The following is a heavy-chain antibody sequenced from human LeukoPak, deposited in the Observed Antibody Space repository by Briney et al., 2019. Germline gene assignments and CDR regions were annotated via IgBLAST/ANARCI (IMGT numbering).Heavy chain of an antibody. D-gene: IGHD3-10*01. V-gene: IGHV4-59*08. CDR3: ARHSGGGFYGSGTFYYRGYFDY. Sequence: PSETLSLTCTVSGGSISSYYWSWIRQPPGKGLEWIGYIYYSGSTNYNPSLKSRVTISVDTSKNQFSLKLSSVTAADTAVYYCARHSGGGFYGSGTFYYRGYFDYWGQGTLVTVSS. CDR1: GGSISSYY. J-gene: IGHJ4*02. CDR2: IYYSGST.